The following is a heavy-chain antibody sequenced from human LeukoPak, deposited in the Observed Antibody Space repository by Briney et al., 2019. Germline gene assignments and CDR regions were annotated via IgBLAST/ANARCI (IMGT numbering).Heavy chain of an antibody. J-gene: IGHJ3*02. Sequence: ASVKVSCKASGYTFTSYDISWVRQAPGQGLEWMGWISAYNGNTNYAQKLQGRVTMTTDTSTSTAYMELRSLRSDDTAVYYCARDLSATMIVVVISDAFDIWGQGTMVTVSS. CDR1: GYTFTSYD. D-gene: IGHD3-22*01. CDR2: ISAYNGNT. CDR3: ARDLSATMIVVVISDAFDI. V-gene: IGHV1-18*01.